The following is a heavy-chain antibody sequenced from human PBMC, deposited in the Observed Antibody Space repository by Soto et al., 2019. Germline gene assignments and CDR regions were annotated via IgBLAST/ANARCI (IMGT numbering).Heavy chain of an antibody. Sequence: HPGGSLRLSCAASGFTFSSYAMSWVRQAPGKGLEWVSAISGSGGSTYYADSVKGRFTISRDNSKNTLYLQMNSLRAEDTAVYYCAKDPYGSGSLPVIYGMDVWGQGTTVTVSS. CDR2: ISGSGGST. J-gene: IGHJ6*02. V-gene: IGHV3-23*01. CDR1: GFTFSSYA. D-gene: IGHD3-10*01. CDR3: AKDPYGSGSLPVIYGMDV.